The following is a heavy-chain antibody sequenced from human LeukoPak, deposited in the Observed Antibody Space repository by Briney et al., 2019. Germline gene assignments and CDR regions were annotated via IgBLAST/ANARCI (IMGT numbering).Heavy chain of an antibody. V-gene: IGHV3-21*01. CDR1: GFKFSNFG. J-gene: IGHJ4*02. D-gene: IGHD2-15*01. CDR3: ARGRTGVVVVAAPFFDY. CDR2: ISSSSSYI. Sequence: GGSLRLSCAASGFKFSNFGMHWVRQAPGKGLEWVSSISSSSSYIYYADSVKGRFTISRDNAKNSLYLQMNSLRAEDTAVYYCARGRTGVVVVAAPFFDYWGQGTLVTVSS.